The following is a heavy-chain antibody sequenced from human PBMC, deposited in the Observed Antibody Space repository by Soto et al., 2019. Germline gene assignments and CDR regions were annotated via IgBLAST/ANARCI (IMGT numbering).Heavy chain of an antibody. D-gene: IGHD2-2*01. CDR1: GYTFTSYG. CDR3: ARDSDLFYPFVVVPAAMRPAGYDAFDI. CDR2: ISAYNGNT. V-gene: IGHV1-18*01. J-gene: IGHJ3*02. Sequence: ASVKVSCKASGYTFTSYGISWVRQAPGQGLEWMGWISAYNGNTNYAQKLQGRVTMTTDTSTSTAYMELRSLSSDDTAVYYCARDSDLFYPFVVVPAAMRPAGYDAFDIWGQGTMVTVSS.